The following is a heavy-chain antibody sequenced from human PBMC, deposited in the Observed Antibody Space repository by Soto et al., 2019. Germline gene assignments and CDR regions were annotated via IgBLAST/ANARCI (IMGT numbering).Heavy chain of an antibody. CDR3: ARDNYDSSGYYHRGLDY. CDR2: IYSGGST. Sequence: EVQLVESGGGLVQPGGSLRLSCAASGFTVSSNYMSWVRQAPGKGLEWVSVIYSGGSTYYADSVKGRFTISRDNSKNTLYLQMNSLRAEDTAVYYCARDNYDSSGYYHRGLDYWGQGTLVTVSS. CDR1: GFTVSSNY. V-gene: IGHV3-66*01. D-gene: IGHD3-22*01. J-gene: IGHJ4*02.